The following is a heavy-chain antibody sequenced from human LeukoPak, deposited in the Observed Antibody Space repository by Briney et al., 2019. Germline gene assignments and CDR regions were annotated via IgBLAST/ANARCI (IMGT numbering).Heavy chain of an antibody. D-gene: IGHD5/OR15-5a*01. V-gene: IGHV3-11*01. J-gene: IGHJ6*02. CDR2: TDSRGHAI. Sequence: GGSLRLSCAASGFTFSDYSMSWIRQAPGKGLEWVSNTDSRGHAIYYADLVKGRFTISRDNAKNSLYLQMNGLRAEDTAMYYCARDRNVYGYYYNGMDVWGQGTTVTVSS. CDR3: ARDRNVYGYYYNGMDV. CDR1: GFTFSDYS.